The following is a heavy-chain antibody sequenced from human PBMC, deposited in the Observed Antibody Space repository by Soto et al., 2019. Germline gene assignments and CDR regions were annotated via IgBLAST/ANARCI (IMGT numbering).Heavy chain of an antibody. CDR1: GFTFSSYG. V-gene: IGHV3-30*18. CDR2: ISYDGSNK. CDR3: AKDPVKFQYCSSTSCYALQVHYYYYMDV. J-gene: IGHJ6*03. D-gene: IGHD2-2*01. Sequence: QVQLVESGGGVVQPGRSLRLSCAASGFTFSSYGMHWVRQAPGKGLEWVAVISYDGSNKYYADSVKGRFTISRDNSKNSLDLQMNSLRAEDTAVYYCAKDPVKFQYCSSTSCYALQVHYYYYMDVWGKGTTVTVSS.